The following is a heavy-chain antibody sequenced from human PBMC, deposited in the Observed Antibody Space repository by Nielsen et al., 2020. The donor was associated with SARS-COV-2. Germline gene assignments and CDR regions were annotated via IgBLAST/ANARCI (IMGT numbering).Heavy chain of an antibody. J-gene: IGHJ6*02. Sequence: GESLKISCAASGFTFSSYAMSWVRQAPGKGLEWVSAISGSGGSTYYADSVKGRFTISRDNSKNTLYLQMNSLRAEDTAVYYCAKDRRVSWGSYYDFWSGYYFGSNRPYGMDVWGQGTTVTVSS. CDR3: AKDRRVSWGSYYDFWSGYYFGSNRPYGMDV. CDR1: GFTFSSYA. D-gene: IGHD3-3*01. V-gene: IGHV3-23*01. CDR2: ISGSGGST.